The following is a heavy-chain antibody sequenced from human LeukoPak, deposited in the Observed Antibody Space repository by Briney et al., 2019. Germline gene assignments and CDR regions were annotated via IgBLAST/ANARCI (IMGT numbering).Heavy chain of an antibody. CDR2: IWFDGSNR. Sequence: GGSLRLSCEASGFTFRNYGMDWVRQAPGKGLDWVGVIWFDGSNRYYADSVKGRFTISRDNSKNTLYLQMNSLRAEDTAVYYCAKGSIFGVILNPFDYWGQGTLVTVSS. V-gene: IGHV3-30*02. CDR3: AKGSIFGVILNPFDY. J-gene: IGHJ4*02. CDR1: GFTFRNYG. D-gene: IGHD3-3*01.